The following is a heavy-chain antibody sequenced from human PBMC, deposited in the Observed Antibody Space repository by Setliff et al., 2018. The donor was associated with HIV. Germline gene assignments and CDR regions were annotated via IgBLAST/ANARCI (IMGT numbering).Heavy chain of an antibody. D-gene: IGHD2-15*01. V-gene: IGHV4-34*01. CDR3: ARARRAGSGPKYFQH. CDR1: GGSFNGYY. CDR2: INHSGST. Sequence: SETLSLTCAVYGGSFNGYYWSWIRQPPGKGPEWIGEINHSGSTNYNPSLKSRVTMSVDKSKNQFSLRLSSVTAADTAVYYCARARRAGSGPKYFQHWGQGTLVTVSS. J-gene: IGHJ1*01.